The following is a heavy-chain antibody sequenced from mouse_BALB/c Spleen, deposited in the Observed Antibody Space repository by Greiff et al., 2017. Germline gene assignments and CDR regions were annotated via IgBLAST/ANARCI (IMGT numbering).Heavy chain of an antibody. V-gene: IGHV3-2*02. D-gene: IGHD3-3*01. J-gene: IGHJ4*01. CDR1: GYSITSDYA. CDR2: ISYSGST. Sequence: EVQLVESGPGLVKPSQSLSLTCTVTGYSITSDYAWNWIRQFPGNKLEWMGYISYSGSTSYNPSLKSRISITRDTSKNQFFLQLNSVTTEDTATYYCARSGTPSYAMDYWGQGTSVTVSS. CDR3: ARSGTPSYAMDY.